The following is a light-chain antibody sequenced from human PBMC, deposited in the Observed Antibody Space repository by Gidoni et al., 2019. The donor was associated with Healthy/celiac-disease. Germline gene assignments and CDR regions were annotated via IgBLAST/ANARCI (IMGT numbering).Light chain of an antibody. CDR3: QQYNNWPLYT. J-gene: IGKJ2*01. CDR1: QIVSSN. V-gene: IGKV3-15*01. Sequence: EIVMTQSPATLSVSPGERATLSCRASQIVSSNLAWYQQKPGQAPRLLLYVASTSATGIPARFSGSGSGTEFTLTISSLQPEDFAVYYCQQYNNWPLYTFGQGTKLEIK. CDR2: VAS.